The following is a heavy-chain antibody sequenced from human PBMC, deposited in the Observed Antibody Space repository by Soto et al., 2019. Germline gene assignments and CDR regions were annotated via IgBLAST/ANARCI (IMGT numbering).Heavy chain of an antibody. V-gene: IGHV4-59*08. CDR1: GGAIGGDY. Sequence: VTLSLTWTVCGGAIGGDYWSWRRRPPGKGLEWIGYIYNIGSTKYNPSLRSRVTMSIDTSQGQVSLKLSSVTATDTAVYYCARHVNLPLAGTGFDSWSRGTLVPVS. J-gene: IGHJ4*02. D-gene: IGHD6-19*01. CDR3: ARHVNLPLAGTGFDS. CDR2: IYNIGST.